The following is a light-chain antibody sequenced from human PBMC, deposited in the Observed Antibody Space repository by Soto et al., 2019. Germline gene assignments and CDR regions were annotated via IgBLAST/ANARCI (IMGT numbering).Light chain of an antibody. CDR1: QSVSSRS. J-gene: IGKJ1*01. Sequence: EIVLTQGRGTLSLSPGGIATLSCRASQSVSSRSLAWYQQKPGQAPRLLISGASSRAADIPDRFSGSGSGTDFTLTINRLEPEDFAVYYCQQYDSSPRTFGQGTKVDIK. V-gene: IGKV3-20*01. CDR2: GAS. CDR3: QQYDSSPRT.